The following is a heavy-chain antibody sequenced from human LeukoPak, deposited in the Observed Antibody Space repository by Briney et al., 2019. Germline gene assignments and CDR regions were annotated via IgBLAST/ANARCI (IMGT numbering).Heavy chain of an antibody. D-gene: IGHD5-18*01. CDR3: ARDAIPSSYRYFDL. CDR1: GGSVSSTGYY. V-gene: IGHV4-61*08. CDR2: VYYSGST. J-gene: IGHJ2*01. Sequence: SETLSLTCTVSGGSVSSTGYYWSWIRQPPGKGLEWIGHVYYSGSTNYNPSLKSRVTISLDTSKNQFSLKLNSVTAADTAVYYCARDAIPSSYRYFDLWGRGTLVTVSS.